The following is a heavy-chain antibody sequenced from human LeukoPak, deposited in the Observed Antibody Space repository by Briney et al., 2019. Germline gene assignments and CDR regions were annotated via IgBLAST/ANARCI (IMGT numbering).Heavy chain of an antibody. CDR1: GFTFSSYA. D-gene: IGHD2-2*01. J-gene: IGHJ6*03. V-gene: IGHV3-23*01. CDR2: ISGSGGST. Sequence: PGGSLRLSCAASGFTFSSYAMSWVRQAPGKGLEWVSGISGSGGSTYYADSVKGRFTISRDNSKNTLYVQMNSLRAEDTAVYYCAKEASRYCSSTSCLADYMDVWGKGTTVTVSS. CDR3: AKEASRYCSSTSCLADYMDV.